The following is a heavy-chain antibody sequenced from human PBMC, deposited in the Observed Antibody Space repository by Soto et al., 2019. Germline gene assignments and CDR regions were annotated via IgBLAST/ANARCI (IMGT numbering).Heavy chain of an antibody. CDR2: INHSGST. CDR1: GGSFSGYY. D-gene: IGHD2-21*02. V-gene: IGHV4-34*01. J-gene: IGHJ6*02. Sequence: XETLSLTCAVYGGSFSGYYWSWIRQPPGKGLDWIGEINHSGSTNYNPSLKSRVTISVDTSKNQFSLKLSSVTAADTAVYYCARGPAYCGGDCGNYYYYGMDVWGQGTTVTVSS. CDR3: ARGPAYCGGDCGNYYYYGMDV.